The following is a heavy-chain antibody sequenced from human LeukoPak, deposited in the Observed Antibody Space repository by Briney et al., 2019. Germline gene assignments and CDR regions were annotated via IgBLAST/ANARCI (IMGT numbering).Heavy chain of an antibody. CDR1: GGSISSSSYY. D-gene: IGHD6-13*01. CDR3: ARISAAGTPDAFDI. J-gene: IGHJ3*02. Sequence: SETLSLTCTVSGGSISSSSYYWGWIRQPPGKGLEWIGEINHSGNTNYNPSLKSRVTISVDTSKNQFSLKLSSVTAADTAVYYCARISAAGTPDAFDIWGQGTMVTVSS. V-gene: IGHV4-39*07. CDR2: INHSGNT.